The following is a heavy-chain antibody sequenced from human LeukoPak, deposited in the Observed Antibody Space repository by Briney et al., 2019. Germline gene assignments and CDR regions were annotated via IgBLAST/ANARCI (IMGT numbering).Heavy chain of an antibody. CDR3: ARDNCSGGSCYPLYYYGMDV. J-gene: IGHJ6*02. V-gene: IGHV3-21*01. CDR1: GFTLSSYS. Sequence: PGGSLRLSCAASGFTLSSYSMNWVRQAPGKGLEWVSSISSSSSYIYYADSVKGRFTISRDNAKNSLYLQMNSLRAEDTAVYYCARDNCSGGSCYPLYYYGMDVWGQGTTVTVSS. CDR2: ISSSSSYI. D-gene: IGHD2-15*01.